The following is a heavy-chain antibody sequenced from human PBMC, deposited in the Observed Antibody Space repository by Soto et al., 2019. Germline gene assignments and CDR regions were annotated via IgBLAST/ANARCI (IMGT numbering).Heavy chain of an antibody. D-gene: IGHD3-3*01. CDR3: ARQGSPDPAFTIFGVTKSKGGDAFDI. CDR1: GGSISSYY. CDR2: IYYSGST. Sequence: QVQLQESGPGLVKPSETLSLTCTVSGGSISSYYWSWIRQPPGKGLEWIGYIYYSGSTNYNPSLKSRVTISVDTSKNQFSLKLSSVTAADTAVYYCARQGSPDPAFTIFGVTKSKGGDAFDIWGQGTMVTVSS. V-gene: IGHV4-59*08. J-gene: IGHJ3*02.